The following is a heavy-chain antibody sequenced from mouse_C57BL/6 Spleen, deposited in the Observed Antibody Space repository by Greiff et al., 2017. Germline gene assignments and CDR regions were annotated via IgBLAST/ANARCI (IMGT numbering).Heavy chain of an antibody. J-gene: IGHJ1*03. Sequence: EVKLMESGPVLVKPGASVKMSCKASGYTFTDYYMNWVKQSHGKSLEWIGVINPYNGGTSYNQKFKGKATLTVDKSSSTAYMELNSLTSEDSAVYYCARTPITTVVPSYWYFDVWGTGTTVTVSS. V-gene: IGHV1-19*01. D-gene: IGHD1-1*01. CDR3: ARTPITTVVPSYWYFDV. CDR2: INPYNGGT. CDR1: GYTFTDYY.